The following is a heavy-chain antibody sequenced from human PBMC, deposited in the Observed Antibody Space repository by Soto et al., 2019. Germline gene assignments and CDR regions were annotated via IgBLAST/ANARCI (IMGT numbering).Heavy chain of an antibody. V-gene: IGHV3-66*01. CDR2: IYSGGST. CDR3: ARVANDFWSGTFDY. Sequence: ESGGGLVQPGGSLRLSCAASGFTVSSNYMSWVRQAPGKGLEWVSVIYSGGSTYYADSVKGRFTISRDNSKNTLYLQMNSLRAEDTAVYYCARVANDFWSGTFDYWGQGTLVTVSS. J-gene: IGHJ4*02. CDR1: GFTVSSNY. D-gene: IGHD3-3*01.